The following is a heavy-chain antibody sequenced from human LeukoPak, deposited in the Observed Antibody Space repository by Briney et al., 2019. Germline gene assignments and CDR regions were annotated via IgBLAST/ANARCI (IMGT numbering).Heavy chain of an antibody. CDR1: GFTFSSYW. J-gene: IGHJ5*02. Sequence: GGSLRLSCAASGFTFSSYWMSWVRQAPGKGLEWVANIKQDGSEKYYVDSVKGRFTISGDNAKNSLYLQMNSLRAEDTAVYYCARSRSGLLLFWFDPWGQGTLVTVSS. V-gene: IGHV3-7*01. CDR3: ARSRSGLLLFWFDP. CDR2: IKQDGSEK. D-gene: IGHD2-2*01.